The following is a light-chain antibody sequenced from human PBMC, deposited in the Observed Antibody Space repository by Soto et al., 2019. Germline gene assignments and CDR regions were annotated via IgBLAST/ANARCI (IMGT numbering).Light chain of an antibody. Sequence: DIQMTQSPSTLSGSVGDRVTITCRASQTISSWLAWYQQKPGKAPKLLIYKASTLKSGVPSRFSGSGSGTDFALTITSLQAEDFATYYCQQYNSYSRTFGQGTKVDI. V-gene: IGKV1-5*03. CDR2: KAS. J-gene: IGKJ1*01. CDR3: QQYNSYSRT. CDR1: QTISSW.